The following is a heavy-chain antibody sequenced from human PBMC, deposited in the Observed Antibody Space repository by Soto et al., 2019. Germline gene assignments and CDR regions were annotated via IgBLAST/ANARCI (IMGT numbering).Heavy chain of an antibody. Sequence: SDTLSLTCTVSGGSISNYYWSWIRQPPGKGLEWIGYIYYSGSTNYNPSLKSRVTISVDTSKNQFSLKLSSVTAADTAVYYCARRHGYTFDYWGQGTLVTVS. CDR1: GGSISNYY. V-gene: IGHV4-59*08. CDR3: ARRHGYTFDY. D-gene: IGHD3-16*02. J-gene: IGHJ4*02. CDR2: IYYSGST.